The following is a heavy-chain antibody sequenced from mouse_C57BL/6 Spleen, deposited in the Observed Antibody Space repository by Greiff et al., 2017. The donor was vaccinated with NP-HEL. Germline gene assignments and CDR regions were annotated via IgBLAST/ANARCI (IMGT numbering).Heavy chain of an antibody. CDR2: ISSGGSYT. CDR3: ATLMRGAMDY. Sequence: EVKLVESGGDLVKPGGSLKLSCAASGFTFSSYGMSWVRQTPDKRLEWVATISSGGSYTYYPDSVKGRFTISRDNAKNTLYLQMSSLKSEDTAMYYCATLMRGAMDYWGQGTSVTVSS. CDR1: GFTFSSYG. V-gene: IGHV5-6*01. J-gene: IGHJ4*01.